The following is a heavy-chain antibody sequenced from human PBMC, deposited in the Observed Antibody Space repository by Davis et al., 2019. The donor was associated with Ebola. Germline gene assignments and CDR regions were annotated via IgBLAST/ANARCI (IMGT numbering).Heavy chain of an antibody. CDR2: LSTYNGNT. D-gene: IGHD3-10*01. J-gene: IGHJ4*02. CDR1: GYTFTSYG. V-gene: IGHV1-18*01. Sequence: SVNVSCKASGYTFTSYGISWVRQAPGHGLEWMGWLSTYNGNTDYAQRLQGRVTMTTDTSTNTAYMGLRSLRSDDTAVYYCARDLTVIRGVHANWGQGTLVTVSS. CDR3: ARDLTVIRGVHAN.